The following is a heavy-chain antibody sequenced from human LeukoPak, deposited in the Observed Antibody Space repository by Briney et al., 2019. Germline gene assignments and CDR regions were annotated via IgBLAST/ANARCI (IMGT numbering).Heavy chain of an antibody. CDR3: ARDSRVDSSSWPFDY. CDR1: GYTFTSYG. D-gene: IGHD6-13*01. CDR2: ISAYNGNT. Sequence: ASVKVSCKASGYTFTSYGISWVRQAPGQELEWMGWISAYNGNTNYAQRLQGRVTMTTDTSTSTAYMELRSLRSDDTAVYYCARDSRVDSSSWPFDYWGQGTLVTVSS. J-gene: IGHJ4*02. V-gene: IGHV1-18*01.